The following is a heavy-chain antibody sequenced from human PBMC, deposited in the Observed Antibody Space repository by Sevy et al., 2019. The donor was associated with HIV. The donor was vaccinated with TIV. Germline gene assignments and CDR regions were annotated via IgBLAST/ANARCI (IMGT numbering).Heavy chain of an antibody. CDR3: TRDLFYYQPGDY. D-gene: IGHD2-8*01. V-gene: IGHV3-49*03. CDR1: GFTIDDYA. CDR2: VRSKTYGGTT. J-gene: IGHJ4*02. Sequence: GESLKISCTASGFTIDDYAMSWFRQAPGKGLEWVGFVRSKTYGGTTDYAASVRGRFTISRDDSNSIAYLQMNSLKTEDTAVYYCTRDLFYYQPGDYWGQGTLVTVSS.